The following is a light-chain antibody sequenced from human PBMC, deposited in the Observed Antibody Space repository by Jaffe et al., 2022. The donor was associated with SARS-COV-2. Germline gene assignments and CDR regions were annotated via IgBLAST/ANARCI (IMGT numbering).Light chain of an antibody. Sequence: DIQLTQSPSFLSASVGDRVTITCRASQGISSFLAWYQQEPGKAPKLLIYAASTLQSGVPSRFSGSGSGTEFTLTISSLQPEDFATYYCQHLNSDPFIFGPGTRVAIK. CDR1: QGISSF. CDR3: QHLNSDPFI. CDR2: AAS. J-gene: IGKJ3*01. V-gene: IGKV1-9*01.